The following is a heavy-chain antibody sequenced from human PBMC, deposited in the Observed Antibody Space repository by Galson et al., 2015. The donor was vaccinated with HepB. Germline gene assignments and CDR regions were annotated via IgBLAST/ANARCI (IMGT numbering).Heavy chain of an antibody. CDR2: IRNKANSYTT. Sequence: SLRLSCAASRFTFSDHYMDWVRQAPGKGLEWVGRIRNKANSYTTEYAASVKGRFTISRDDSQNSLYLQMNSLKTEDTAVYYCAREAYDSSGYYYDYWGQGTLVTVPS. V-gene: IGHV3-72*01. CDR1: RFTFSDHY. D-gene: IGHD3-22*01. CDR3: AREAYDSSGYYYDY. J-gene: IGHJ4*02.